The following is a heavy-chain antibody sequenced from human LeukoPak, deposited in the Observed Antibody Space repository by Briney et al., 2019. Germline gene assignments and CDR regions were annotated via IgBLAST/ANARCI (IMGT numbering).Heavy chain of an antibody. CDR3: ANRHNWNDVNAFDI. D-gene: IGHD1-1*01. CDR1: GFTFSSYA. V-gene: IGHV3-23*01. Sequence: PGGSLRLSCAASGFTFSSYAMSWVRQAPGKGLEWVSAISGSGGSTYCADSVKGRFTISRDNSKNTLYLQMNSLRAEDTAVYYCANRHNWNDVNAFDIWGQGTMVTVSS. J-gene: IGHJ3*02. CDR2: ISGSGGST.